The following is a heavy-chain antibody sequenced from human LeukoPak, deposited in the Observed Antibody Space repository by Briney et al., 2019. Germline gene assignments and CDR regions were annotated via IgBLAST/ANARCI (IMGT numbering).Heavy chain of an antibody. Sequence: SETLSLTCAAYGGSFSGYYWSWIRQPPGKGLEWMGEIKHSGSTNYNPALKSGGTILVGASTKQFSLKLSTGTAADTAVYYCARGLAPDDAFDLWGQGTMVTVSS. CDR3: ARGLAPDDAFDL. V-gene: IGHV4-34*01. CDR2: IKHSGST. D-gene: IGHD1-14*01. CDR1: GGSFSGYY. J-gene: IGHJ3*01.